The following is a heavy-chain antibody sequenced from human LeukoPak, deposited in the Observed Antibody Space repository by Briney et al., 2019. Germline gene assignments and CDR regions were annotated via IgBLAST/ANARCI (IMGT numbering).Heavy chain of an antibody. CDR1: GFTFSSYW. D-gene: IGHD4-17*01. CDR2: IKQDGSEK. Sequence: PGGSLRLSCAASGFTFSSYWMSWVRQAPGKGLEWVANIKQDGSEKDYVDSVKGRFTISRDNAKNSLYLQMNSLRAEDTAVYYCARDRHYGDYVTGYMDVWGKGTTVTISS. CDR3: ARDRHYGDYVTGYMDV. J-gene: IGHJ6*03. V-gene: IGHV3-7*01.